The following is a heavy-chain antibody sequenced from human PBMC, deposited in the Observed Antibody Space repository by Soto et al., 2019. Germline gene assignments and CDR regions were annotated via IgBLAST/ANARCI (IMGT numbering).Heavy chain of an antibody. CDR3: AAVAVAGRGRPQFDY. CDR2: ISGSCGST. CDR1: GFTFSSYA. V-gene: IGHV3-23*01. Sequence: GGSLRLSCAASGFTFSSYAMSWVRRAPGKGLEWVSAISGSCGSTYYADSVKGRFTISRDNSKNTLYLQMNSLRAEDTAVYYCAAVAVAGRGRPQFDYWGQGTLVTVSS. D-gene: IGHD6-19*01. J-gene: IGHJ4*02.